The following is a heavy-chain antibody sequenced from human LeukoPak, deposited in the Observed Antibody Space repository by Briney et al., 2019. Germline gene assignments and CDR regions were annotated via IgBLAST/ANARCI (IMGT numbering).Heavy chain of an antibody. V-gene: IGHV3-30*02. CDR1: GFTFSGYA. CDR2: IRYDGSTK. J-gene: IGHJ4*02. D-gene: IGHD2-8*02. Sequence: GGSLRLSCSASGFTFSGYAMHWVRQAPGKGLEWVTFIRYDGSTKYYADSVRGRFTISRDNSKSTLSLQMNSLRAEDTAIYYCATYRQVLLPFESWGQGTLVTVSS. CDR3: ATYRQVLLPFES.